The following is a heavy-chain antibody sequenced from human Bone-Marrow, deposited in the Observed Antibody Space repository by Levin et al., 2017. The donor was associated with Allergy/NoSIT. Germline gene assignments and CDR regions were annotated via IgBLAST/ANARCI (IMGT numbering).Heavy chain of an antibody. V-gene: IGHV3-33*01. J-gene: IGHJ4*02. CDR1: GFTFSNYG. D-gene: IGHD6-19*01. CDR3: ARGAVSSGWYQTPDY. CDR2: IWYDGSNK. Sequence: PGESLKISCAASGFTFSNYGMHWVRQAPGKGLEWVAVIWYDGSNKYYADSVKGRFTISRDNSKNTLYLQMNSLRAEDTAVYYCARGAVSSGWYQTPDYWGQGILVTVSS.